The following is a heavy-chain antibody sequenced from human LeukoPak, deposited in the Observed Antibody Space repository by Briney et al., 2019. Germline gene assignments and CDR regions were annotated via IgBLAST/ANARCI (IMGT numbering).Heavy chain of an antibody. J-gene: IGHJ4*02. V-gene: IGHV3-33*06. CDR3: AKDDPCSSTSCYGS. CDR2: IWYDGSNK. D-gene: IGHD2-2*01. Sequence: GGSLRLSCAASGFTFSSYGMHWVRQAPGKGLEWVAVIWYDGSNKYYADSVKGRFTISRDNSKNTLYLQMNSLRAEDTAVYYCAKDDPCSSTSCYGSWGQGTLVTVSS. CDR1: GFTFSSYG.